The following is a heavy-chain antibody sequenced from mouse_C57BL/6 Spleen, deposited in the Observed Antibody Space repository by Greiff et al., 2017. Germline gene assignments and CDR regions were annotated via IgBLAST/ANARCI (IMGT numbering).Heavy chain of an antibody. CDR1: GFSLSTSGMG. J-gene: IGHJ1*03. CDR3: ARGTTVVADWYFDV. V-gene: IGHV8-12*01. CDR2: IYWDDDK. Sequence: QVTLKECGPGILQSSQTLSLTCSFSGFSLSTSGMGVSWIRQPSGKGLEWLAHIYWDDDKRYNPSLKSRLTISKDTSRNQVFLKITSVNTADTATYYCARGTTVVADWYFDVWGTGTTVTVSS. D-gene: IGHD1-1*01.